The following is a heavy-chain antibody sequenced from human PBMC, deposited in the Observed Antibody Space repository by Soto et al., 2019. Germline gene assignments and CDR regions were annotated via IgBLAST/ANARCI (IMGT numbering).Heavy chain of an antibody. V-gene: IGHV1-18*04. CDR1: GYTFTSYG. CDR3: ARDTVQLERRVFDY. CDR2: ISAYNGNT. D-gene: IGHD1-1*01. Sequence: GASVNVSCKASGYTFTSYGISWVRQAPGQGLEWMGWISAYNGNTNYAQKLQGRVTMTTDTSTSTAYMGLRSLRSDDTAVYYCARDTVQLERRVFDYWGQGTLVTVSS. J-gene: IGHJ4*02.